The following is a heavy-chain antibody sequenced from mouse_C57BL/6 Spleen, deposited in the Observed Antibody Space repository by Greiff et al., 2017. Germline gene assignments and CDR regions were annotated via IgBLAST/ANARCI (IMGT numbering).Heavy chain of an antibody. D-gene: IGHD2-4*01. CDR2: ISDGGSYT. Sequence: EVKLMESGGGLVKPGGSLKLSCAASGFTFSGYAMSWVRQTPEKRLEWVATISDGGSYTYYPDNVKGRFTISRDKAKNNLYLQMSHLKSEDTAMYYCARDGDDYGGNYVDYWGQGTTLTVSA. J-gene: IGHJ2*01. V-gene: IGHV5-4*01. CDR3: ARDGDDYGGNYVDY. CDR1: GFTFSGYA.